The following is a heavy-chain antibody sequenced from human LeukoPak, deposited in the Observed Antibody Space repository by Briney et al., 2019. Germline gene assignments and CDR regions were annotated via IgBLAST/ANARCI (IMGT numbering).Heavy chain of an antibody. J-gene: IGHJ6*03. D-gene: IGHD1-14*01. Sequence: GASVKVSCKASGGTFGSDALTWVRQAPGQGLEWMAGMIPIYATKFYAQNFQGRVTITTDVSTSTAYMEVSNLTPEDTAVYYCGFGNDHHYYMDAWGKGTTVTVSS. CDR3: GFGNDHHYYMDA. V-gene: IGHV1-69*05. CDR1: GGTFGSDA. CDR2: MIPIYATK.